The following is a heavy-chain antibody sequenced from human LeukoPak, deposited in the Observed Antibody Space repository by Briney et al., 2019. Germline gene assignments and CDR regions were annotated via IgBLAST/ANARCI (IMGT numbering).Heavy chain of an antibody. CDR3: AKASWVSNGDAVL. J-gene: IGHJ4*02. Sequence: GGSLRLSCAASGFTFSSCAMSWVRQAPARGLEWVSSLRGDGSTFYADSVKGRFTLPRDESRNTVYFQLNSLRVEDTAVYYCAKASWVSNGDAVLWGQGTLVTVFS. V-gene: IGHV3-23*01. D-gene: IGHD1-1*01. CDR2: LRGDGST. CDR1: GFTFSSCA.